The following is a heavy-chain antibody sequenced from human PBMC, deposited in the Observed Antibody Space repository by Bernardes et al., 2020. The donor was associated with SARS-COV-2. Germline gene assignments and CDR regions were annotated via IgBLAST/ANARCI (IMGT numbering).Heavy chain of an antibody. CDR3: TKYQNRKHMWRGSSSGGDDQYYFGMDV. CDR2: ISGSGAST. V-gene: IGHV3-23*01. Sequence: GGSLSLSCVATGFSFSSYAMTWVRQAPGKGLECISTISGSGASTVYADSVKGRFTISRDNSQDTLYLQMNSLRGDDTAVYYCTKYQNRKHMWRGSSSGGDDQYYFGMDVWGQGTTVTVSS. D-gene: IGHD2-21*01. CDR1: GFSFSSYA. J-gene: IGHJ6*02.